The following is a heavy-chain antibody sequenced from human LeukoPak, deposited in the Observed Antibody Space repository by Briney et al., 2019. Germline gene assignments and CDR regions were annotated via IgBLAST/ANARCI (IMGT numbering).Heavy chain of an antibody. Sequence: GGSLRLSCAASGFTFSSYWMSRVRQAPGKGLEWVANIKQDGSEKYYVDSVKGRFTISRDNAKNSLYLQMNSLRAEDTAVYYCARGRDGYNHAFDIWGQGTMVTVSS. CDR3: ARGRDGYNHAFDI. D-gene: IGHD5-24*01. J-gene: IGHJ3*02. CDR1: GFTFSSYW. CDR2: IKQDGSEK. V-gene: IGHV3-7*03.